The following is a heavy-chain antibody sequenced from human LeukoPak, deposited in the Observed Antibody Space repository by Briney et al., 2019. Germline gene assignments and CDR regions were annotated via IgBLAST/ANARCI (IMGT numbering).Heavy chain of an antibody. Sequence: GGSLRLSCAASGFTFSSVSLHWVRQAPGQGPEWLAVISFDGRVKYYGDSVKGRFTISRDNAKNSLYLQMNSLRAEDTAVYYCARGYFDWPHITFDPWGQGTLVTVSS. CDR3: ARGYFDWPHITFDP. D-gene: IGHD3-9*01. CDR1: GFTFSSVS. CDR2: ISFDGRVK. J-gene: IGHJ5*02. V-gene: IGHV3-30*03.